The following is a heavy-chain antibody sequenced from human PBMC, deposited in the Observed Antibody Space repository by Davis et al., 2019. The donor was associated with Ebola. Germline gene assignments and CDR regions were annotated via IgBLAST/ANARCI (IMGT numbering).Heavy chain of an antibody. D-gene: IGHD6-6*01. Sequence: GESLKIPCAASGFTFSASAMHWVRQASGQGLEWVGRIRSKANSYATAYAASVKGRFTISRDDSKNTAYLQMNSLKTEDTAVYYCTISSSSADYWGQGTLVTVSS. V-gene: IGHV3-73*01. J-gene: IGHJ4*02. CDR3: TISSSSADY. CDR1: GFTFSASA. CDR2: IRSKANSYAT.